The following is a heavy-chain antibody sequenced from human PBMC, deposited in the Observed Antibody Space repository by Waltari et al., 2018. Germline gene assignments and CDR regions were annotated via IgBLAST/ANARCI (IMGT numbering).Heavy chain of an antibody. Sequence: EVQLVESGGNLVQPGGSLRLSCAASGFTFTSHWLNWVRQAPGKGLVWVSRINSDGSNTRYADSVKGRFTISRDNAKNTLYLEMNSLRAEDTAVYFCAGGPQSGASSAWYGWFDPWGQGTLVTVSS. CDR2: INSDGSNT. J-gene: IGHJ5*02. D-gene: IGHD6-13*01. CDR3: AGGPQSGASSAWYGWFDP. V-gene: IGHV3-74*01. CDR1: GFTFTSHW.